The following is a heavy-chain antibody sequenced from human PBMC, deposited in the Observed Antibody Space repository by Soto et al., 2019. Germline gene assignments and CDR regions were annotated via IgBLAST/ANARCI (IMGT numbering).Heavy chain of an antibody. CDR1: GFTFSDAW. CDR2: VTTKTDGETT. V-gene: IGHV3-15*07. Sequence: GGSLRLSCAASGFTFSDAWMNWVRQAPGKGLEWVGHVTTKTDGETTEYAAFVKGRFSISRDDSTNTLFLQMTSLETDDTAMYYCTTLGLSWGQETLVTVSS. J-gene: IGHJ5*02. CDR3: TTLGLS.